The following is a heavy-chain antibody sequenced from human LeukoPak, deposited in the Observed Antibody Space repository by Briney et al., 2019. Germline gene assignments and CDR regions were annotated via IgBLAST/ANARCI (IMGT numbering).Heavy chain of an antibody. D-gene: IGHD3-16*01. J-gene: IGHJ4*02. Sequence: SETLSLTCTVSRDSISGYYYTWIRQPTEKDLEWIGYVDDTGSTNYNPSLKSLVTTSLDTSMKQFSLNLRSVTAADAAVYFCVYVPNRYYFDHWGQGTLVTVSS. V-gene: IGHV4-59*01. CDR2: VDDTGST. CDR3: VYVPNRYYFDH. CDR1: RDSISGYY.